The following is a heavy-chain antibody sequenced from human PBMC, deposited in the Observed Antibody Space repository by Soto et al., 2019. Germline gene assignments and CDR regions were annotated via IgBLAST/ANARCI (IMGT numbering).Heavy chain of an antibody. CDR3: AREGNLEYSSSSSGYYYYSYGMDV. D-gene: IGHD6-6*01. J-gene: IGHJ6*02. CDR2: IDPSDSYT. V-gene: IGHV5-10-1*01. Sequence: PGESLKISCKGSGYSFTSYWISWVRQMPGKGLEWMGRIDPSDSYTNYSPSFRGHVTISADKSISTAYLQWSSLKASDTAMYYCAREGNLEYSSSSSGYYYYSYGMDVWGQGATVTVSS. CDR1: GYSFTSYW.